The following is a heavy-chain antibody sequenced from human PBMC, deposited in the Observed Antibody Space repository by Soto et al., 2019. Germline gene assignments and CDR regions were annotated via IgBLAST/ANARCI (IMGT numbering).Heavy chain of an antibody. Sequence: SENLSLTCTVSGGSTNSRNDYWGWIRQPPGRGLEWIGSVYHSGSTHDNPSLQSRVSISVDTSRNQFSLNLISVTAADTAVYFCARQPRGPGYGERGLYFDHWGQGTLVTVPP. J-gene: IGHJ4*02. CDR2: VYHSGST. V-gene: IGHV4-39*01. CDR1: GGSTNSRNDY. D-gene: IGHD3-16*01. CDR3: ARQPRGPGYGERGLYFDH.